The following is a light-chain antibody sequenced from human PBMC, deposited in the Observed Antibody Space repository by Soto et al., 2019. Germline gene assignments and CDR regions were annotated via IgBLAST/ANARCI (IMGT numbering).Light chain of an antibody. Sequence: QSALTQPASVSASPGQSITISFTGTSSDAARSNYVSWYQQHLGKAPKLMIYDVSNRPSGVSNRFSGSKSGNTTSLTISGLQAEDEADYYCRSYTSRSKNYAFGTGTKVPVL. CDR1: SSDAARSNY. CDR3: RSYTSRSKNYA. CDR2: DVS. V-gene: IGLV2-14*01. J-gene: IGLJ1*01.